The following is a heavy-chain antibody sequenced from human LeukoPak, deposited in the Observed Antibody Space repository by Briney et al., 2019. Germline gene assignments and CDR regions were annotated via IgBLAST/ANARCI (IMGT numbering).Heavy chain of an antibody. CDR1: GNYW. CDR2: INSDGSWT. J-gene: IGHJ4*02. CDR3: VSFYEAY. V-gene: IGHV3-74*01. Sequence: GGSLRLSCAASGNYWTHWVRQAPGKGLVWVSHINSDGSWTSYADSVKGRFTIPKDNTKNTVYLQMNNLRAEDTAVYYCVSFYEAYWGRGTLVTVPS. D-gene: IGHD2/OR15-2a*01.